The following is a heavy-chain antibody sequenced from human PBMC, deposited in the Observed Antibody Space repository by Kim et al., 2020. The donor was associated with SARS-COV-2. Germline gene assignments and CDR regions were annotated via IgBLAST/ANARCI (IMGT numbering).Heavy chain of an antibody. Sequence: ASVKVSCKASGYTFTSYAMHWVRQAPGQRLEWMGWINAGNGNTKYSQKFQGRVTITRDTSASTAYMELSSLRSEDTAVYYCARGGSGSYASDYWGQGTLVTVSS. V-gene: IGHV1-3*01. D-gene: IGHD1-26*01. CDR1: GYTFTSYA. CDR3: ARGGSGSYASDY. J-gene: IGHJ4*02. CDR2: INAGNGNT.